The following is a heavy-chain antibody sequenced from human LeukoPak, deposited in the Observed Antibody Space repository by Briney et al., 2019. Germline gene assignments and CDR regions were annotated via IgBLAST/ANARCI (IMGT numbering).Heavy chain of an antibody. CDR3: ARRLGGWLQKNYYFDY. CDR1: GGSISSYY. CDR2: IYHSGRT. V-gene: IGHV4-4*07. D-gene: IGHD5-24*01. J-gene: IGHJ4*02. Sequence: SETLSLTCTVSGGSISSYYWSWIRQPAGKGLEWIGSIYHSGRTFYNPSLKSRVTISVDTSKNQFSLKLSSVTAADTAVYYCARRLGGWLQKNYYFDYWGQGTLVTVSS.